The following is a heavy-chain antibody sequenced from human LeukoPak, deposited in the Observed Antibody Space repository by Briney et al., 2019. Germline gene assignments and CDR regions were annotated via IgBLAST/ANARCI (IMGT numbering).Heavy chain of an antibody. D-gene: IGHD6-13*01. CDR1: GFTFSSYT. CDR3: AKDTYSSSWYGY. CDR2: ISGSGGST. Sequence: GGSLRLSCAASGFTFSSYTMSWVRQAPGKGLEWVSAISGSGGSTYYADSVKGRFTISRDNSKNTLYLQMNSLRAEDTAVYYCAKDTYSSSWYGYWGQGTLVTVPS. J-gene: IGHJ4*02. V-gene: IGHV3-23*01.